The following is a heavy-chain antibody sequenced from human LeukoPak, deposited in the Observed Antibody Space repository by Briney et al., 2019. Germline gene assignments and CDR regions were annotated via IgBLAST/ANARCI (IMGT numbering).Heavy chain of an antibody. V-gene: IGHV1-18*01. J-gene: IGHJ4*02. D-gene: IGHD6-19*01. Sequence: ASVKVSCKASGYTFTSYGISWVRQAPGQGLEWMGWISAYNGNTNYAQKLQGRVTMTTDTSTSTAYMELRSLRSDDTAVYYRARAALIAVAGPSNYWGQGTLVTVSS. CDR1: GYTFTSYG. CDR2: ISAYNGNT. CDR3: ARAALIAVAGPSNY.